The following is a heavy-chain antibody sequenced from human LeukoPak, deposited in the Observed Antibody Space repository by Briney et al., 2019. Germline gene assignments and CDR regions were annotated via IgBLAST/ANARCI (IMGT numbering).Heavy chain of an antibody. CDR1: GYSFTSYW. CDR3: ARRDVLRFLEWSSPFFDP. D-gene: IGHD3-3*01. Sequence: GESLKISCKGSGYSFTSYWIGWVRQMPGKGLEWMGIIYPGDSDTRYSPSFQGQVTISADKSISTAYLQLSSLKASDTAMYYFARRDVLRFLEWSSPFFDPWGQGTLVTVSS. CDR2: IYPGDSDT. J-gene: IGHJ5*02. V-gene: IGHV5-51*01.